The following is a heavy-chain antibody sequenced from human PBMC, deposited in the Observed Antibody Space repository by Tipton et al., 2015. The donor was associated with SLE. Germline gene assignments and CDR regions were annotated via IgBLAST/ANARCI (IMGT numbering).Heavy chain of an antibody. V-gene: IGHV4-59*01. CDR3: AREKTTVTSEGAFDI. CDR2: INYSGTT. D-gene: IGHD4-17*01. Sequence: TLSLTCTVSGVSYGDSINIYYWNWIRQPLGKELEWIGCINYSGTTNYNPSLKSRVTISVDASKNEFSLKLNSVTAADTAMYYCAREKTTVTSEGAFDIWGQGTKVTVSS. J-gene: IGHJ3*02. CDR1: GVSYGDSINIYY.